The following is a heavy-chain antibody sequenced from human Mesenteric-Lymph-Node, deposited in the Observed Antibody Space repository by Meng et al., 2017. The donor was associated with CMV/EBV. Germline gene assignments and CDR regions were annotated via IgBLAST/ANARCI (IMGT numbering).Heavy chain of an antibody. Sequence: ETLSLTCAASGFTFDDYGMSWVRQAPGKGLEWVGRIKSKADGETTDYAAPVKGRFTISRDDSKNTLYLQMNSLKTEDTAVYYCTTDQGYDNVWGTYRYYYFDYWGQGSPVTVSS. V-gene: IGHV3-15*01. CDR2: IKSKADGETT. D-gene: IGHD3-16*02. J-gene: IGHJ4*02. CDR3: TTDQGYDNVWGTYRYYYFDY. CDR1: GFTFDDYG.